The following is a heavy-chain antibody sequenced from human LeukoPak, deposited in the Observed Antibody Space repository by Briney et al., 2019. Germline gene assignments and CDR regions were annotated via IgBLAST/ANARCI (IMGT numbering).Heavy chain of an antibody. V-gene: IGHV3-21*01. CDR2: ISSSSSYI. CDR3: AGALSGGPFDY. J-gene: IGHJ4*02. CDR1: GFTFSSYS. Sequence: GVLRLSCAASGFTFSSYSMNWVRQAPGKGLEWVSSISSSSSYIYYADSVKGRFTISRGNAKNSLYLQMNSLRAEDTAVYYCAGALSGGPFDYWGQGTLVTVSS. D-gene: IGHD2-15*01.